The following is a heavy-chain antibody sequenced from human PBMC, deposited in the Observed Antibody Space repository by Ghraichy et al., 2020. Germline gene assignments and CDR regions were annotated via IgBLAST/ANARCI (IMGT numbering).Heavy chain of an antibody. CDR1: GDSVSNTSTG. Sequence: SQTLSLTCAISGDSVSNTSTGWNWIRKSPSRGLEWLGRTYSESTWFNHYAVSVRSRIAIDPDTSKNQFSLHLSSVTPEDTAVYYCARGFLMGGFAYCGQGIMVTVSS. V-gene: IGHV6-1*01. CDR2: TYSESTWFN. D-gene: IGHD1-26*01. J-gene: IGHJ4*02. CDR3: ARGFLMGGFAY.